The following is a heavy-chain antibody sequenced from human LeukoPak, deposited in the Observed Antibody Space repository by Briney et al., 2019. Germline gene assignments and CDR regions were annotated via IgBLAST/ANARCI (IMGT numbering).Heavy chain of an antibody. CDR1: GYTFTGYY. V-gene: IGHV1-2*02. J-gene: IGHJ6*02. D-gene: IGHD4-17*01. CDR2: INPNSGGT. Sequence: ASVKVSCKASGYTFTGYYMHWVRQAPGQGLEWMGWINPNSGGTNYAQKLQGRVTMTADTSTSTAYMELRTLRSDDTAVYYCATDSSGQTGVTTPYYWGQGTTVTVSS. CDR3: ATDSSGQTGVTTPYY.